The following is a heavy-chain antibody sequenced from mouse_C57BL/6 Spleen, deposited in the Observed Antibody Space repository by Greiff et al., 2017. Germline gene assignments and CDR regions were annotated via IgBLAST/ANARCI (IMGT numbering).Heavy chain of an antibody. D-gene: IGHD1-1*01. CDR3: ARGITTVVATEGYYFDY. Sequence: VQLQQSGAELVKPGASVKMSCKASGYTFTTYPIEWMKQNHGKSLEWIGNFHPYNDDTKYNEKFKGKATLTVEKSSSTVYLELSRLTSDDSAVYYCARGITTVVATEGYYFDYWGQGTTLTVSS. CDR2: FHPYNDDT. J-gene: IGHJ2*01. V-gene: IGHV1-47*01. CDR1: GYTFTTYP.